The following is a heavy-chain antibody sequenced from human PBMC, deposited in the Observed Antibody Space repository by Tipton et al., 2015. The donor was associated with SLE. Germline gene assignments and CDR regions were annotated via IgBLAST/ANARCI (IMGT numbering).Heavy chain of an antibody. V-gene: IGHV6-1*01. CDR2: TYYRSKWYN. J-gene: IGHJ4*02. CDR3: ARDLATYFDY. CDR1: GDSVSSNSAD. Sequence: LRLSCAISGDSVSSNSADWNWIRQSPSRGLEWLGRTYYRSKWYNDYAESVKSRITINPDTSKNQFSLQLNSVTPEDTAVYYCARDLATYFDYSGQGTLVTVPS.